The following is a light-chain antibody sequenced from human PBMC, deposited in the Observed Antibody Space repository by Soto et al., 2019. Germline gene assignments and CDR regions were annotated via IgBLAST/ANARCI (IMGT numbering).Light chain of an antibody. Sequence: QSVLTQPPSASGTPGQRVTISCSGSSSNIGSHYVFWYQQLPGTAPKLLIYSDNQRPSGVPDRFSGSKSGTSASLAISGLRSEDEADYYCAVWDVSLTAWVFGGGTKVTVL. CDR2: SDN. CDR1: SSNIGSHY. CDR3: AVWDVSLTAWV. V-gene: IGLV1-47*02. J-gene: IGLJ3*02.